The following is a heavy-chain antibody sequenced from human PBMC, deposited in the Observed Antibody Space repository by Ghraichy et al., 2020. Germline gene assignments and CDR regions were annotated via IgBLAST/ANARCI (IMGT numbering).Heavy chain of an antibody. J-gene: IGHJ4*02. Sequence: QTLSLTCAISGDSVSSNSATWNWIRQSPSRGLEWLGRTNYRSKWYNEYAVSVKSRITINPDTSKNQFSLQLNSVTPEDTAVYYCARTAAATTHSFDYWGQGTLVTVSS. V-gene: IGHV6-1*01. CDR1: GDSVSSNSAT. CDR3: ARTAAATTHSFDY. CDR2: TNYRSKWYN. D-gene: IGHD1-26*01.